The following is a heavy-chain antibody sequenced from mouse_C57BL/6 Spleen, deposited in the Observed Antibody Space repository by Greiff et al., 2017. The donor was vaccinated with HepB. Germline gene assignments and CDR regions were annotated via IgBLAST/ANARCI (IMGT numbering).Heavy chain of an antibody. CDR2: ISDGGSYT. CDR1: GFTFSSYA. J-gene: IGHJ1*03. D-gene: IGHD1-1*01. CDR3: ARDHYGSHWYFDV. Sequence: EVQLVESGGGLVKPGGSLKLSCAASGFTFSSYAMSWVRQTPEKRLEWVATISDGGSYTYYPDNVKGRFTISRDNAKNNLYLQMSHLKSEDTAMYYCARDHYGSHWYFDVWGTGTTVTVSS. V-gene: IGHV5-4*01.